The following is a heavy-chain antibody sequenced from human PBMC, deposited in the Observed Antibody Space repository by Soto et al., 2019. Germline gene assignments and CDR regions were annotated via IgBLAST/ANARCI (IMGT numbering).Heavy chain of an antibody. Sequence: SETLSLTCTVSGGSISSYYWSWIRQPPGKGLEWIGYIYYSGGTNYNPSLKSRVTISVDTSKNQFSLKLSSVTAADTAVYYCARGGITYYDILTGYYAFDPWGQGTLVTVSS. D-gene: IGHD3-9*01. CDR2: IYYSGGT. V-gene: IGHV4-59*01. CDR3: ARGGITYYDILTGYYAFDP. CDR1: GGSISSYY. J-gene: IGHJ5*02.